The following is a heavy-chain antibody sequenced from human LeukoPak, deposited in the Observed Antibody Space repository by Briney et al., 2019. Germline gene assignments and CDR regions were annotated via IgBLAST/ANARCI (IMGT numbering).Heavy chain of an antibody. CDR2: IKLDGSEK. CDR1: GFTFSSYW. CDR3: ARGGRYYFY. Sequence: GGSLRLSCAASGFTFSSYWMSWVRQAPGKGLEWVANIKLDGSEKYYVESVKGRLTISRDNAKNSLYLQMNSLRAEDTAVYYCARGGRYYFYWGQGTLVTVSS. V-gene: IGHV3-7*01. J-gene: IGHJ4*02. D-gene: IGHD1-26*01.